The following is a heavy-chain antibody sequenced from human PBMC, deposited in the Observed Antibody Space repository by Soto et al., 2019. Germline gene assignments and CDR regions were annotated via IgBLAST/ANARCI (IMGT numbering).Heavy chain of an antibody. Sequence: QVQLVQSGTEVKKPGASVKVSCKASGYTFTNYDINWVRQAPGQGLEWMGLVTPNSGNTGYAQMFQGSVTMTTNTTTTTVNMELSSLTSDDAAVYYCARGTGGGGAICGMLIRSRNYNVDVWGKGTTVTGSS. J-gene: IGHJ6*03. CDR2: VTPNSGNT. V-gene: IGHV1-8*01. D-gene: IGHD3-3*01. CDR3: ARGTGGGGAICGMLIRSRNYNVDV. CDR1: GYTFTNYD.